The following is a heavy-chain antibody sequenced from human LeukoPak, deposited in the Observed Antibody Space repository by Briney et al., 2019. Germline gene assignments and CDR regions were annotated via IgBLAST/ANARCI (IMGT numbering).Heavy chain of an antibody. J-gene: IGHJ4*02. CDR1: GFTFSSYS. Sequence: GGSLRLSCAASGFTFSSYSMNWVRQAPGKGLEWVSSISSSSSYIYYADSVKGRFTISRDNAKNSLYLQMSSLRAEDTAVYYCARDRRDSSGYPYYFDYWGQGTLVTVSS. CDR3: ARDRRDSSGYPYYFDY. CDR2: ISSSSSYI. D-gene: IGHD3-22*01. V-gene: IGHV3-21*01.